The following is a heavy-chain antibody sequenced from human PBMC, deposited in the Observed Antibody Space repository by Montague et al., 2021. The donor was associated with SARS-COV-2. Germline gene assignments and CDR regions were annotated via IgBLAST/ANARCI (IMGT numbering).Heavy chain of an antibody. Sequence: PALVKPTQTLTLTCSFSGFSLSTGGVGVDWIRQSPGKGLEWLGVIFWDDEKRYNPTLKTRLTISKGTSQNQVVITLTDMGPADTATYFCALQYYDYVWGSYRPDYFDYWGQGTLVTVSS. D-gene: IGHD3-16*02. CDR1: GFSLSTGGVG. V-gene: IGHV2-5*02. J-gene: IGHJ4*02. CDR2: IFWDDEK. CDR3: ALQYYDYVWGSYRPDYFDY.